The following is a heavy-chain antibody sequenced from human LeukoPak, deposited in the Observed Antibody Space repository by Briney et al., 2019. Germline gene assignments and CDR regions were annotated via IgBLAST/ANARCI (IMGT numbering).Heavy chain of an antibody. V-gene: IGHV4-30-4*08. CDR3: VREKYYDSSGYDY. Sequence: LRLSCAASGFTFSSYAMSWVRQPPGKGLEWIAYIYYSGSTYYNPSLKSRVTISVDTSKNQFSLKLSSVTAADTAVYYCVREKYYDSSGYDYWGQGTLVTVSS. J-gene: IGHJ4*02. CDR1: GFTFSSYA. D-gene: IGHD3-22*01. CDR2: IYYSGST.